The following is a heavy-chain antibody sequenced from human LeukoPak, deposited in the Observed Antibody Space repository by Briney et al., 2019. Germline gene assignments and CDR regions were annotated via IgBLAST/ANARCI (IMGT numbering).Heavy chain of an antibody. CDR2: INPNSGGT. J-gene: IGHJ5*01. Sequence: GASVKVSCKASGYSFTGYYIHWVRQAPGQGPEWMGWINPNSGGTKYAQRFQGRVTMTRDTSISTAYMDLSSLTPDDTAVYFCARGYRDSIGPCLDSWGQGTLVTVSS. CDR1: GYSFTGYY. CDR3: ARGYRDSIGPCLDS. V-gene: IGHV1-2*02. D-gene: IGHD3-22*01.